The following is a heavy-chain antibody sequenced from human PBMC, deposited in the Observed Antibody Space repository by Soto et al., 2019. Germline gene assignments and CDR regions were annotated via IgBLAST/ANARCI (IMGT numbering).Heavy chain of an antibody. V-gene: IGHV1-18*04. J-gene: IGHJ6*02. Sequence: AASVKVSCKAIGYSFTSHYMHWVRQAPGQGLEWMGWISAYNGNIAYAQKLQGRVTMTTDTSTSTAYMELRSLRSDDTAVYYCARVYYYGSGMEYYYGMDVWGQGTTVTVSS. D-gene: IGHD3-10*01. CDR1: GYSFTSHY. CDR2: ISAYNGNI. CDR3: ARVYYYGSGMEYYYGMDV.